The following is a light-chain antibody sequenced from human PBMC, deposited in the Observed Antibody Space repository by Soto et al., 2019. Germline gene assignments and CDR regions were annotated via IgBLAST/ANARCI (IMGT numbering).Light chain of an antibody. CDR2: EVS. CDR3: MSYVGGNSVA. CDR1: SSDVGSYNR. Sequence: QSVLTQPPSVSGSPGQSVTISCTGTSSDVGSYNRVSWYQQPPGTAPKVMIYEVSNRPLGVPDRFSGSKSGNTASLTISGLQAEDEADYYCMSYVGGNSVAFGGGTKVTVL. V-gene: IGLV2-18*02. J-gene: IGLJ2*01.